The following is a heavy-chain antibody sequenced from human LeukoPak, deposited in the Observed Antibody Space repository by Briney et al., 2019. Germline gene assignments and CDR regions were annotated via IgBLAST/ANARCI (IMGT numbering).Heavy chain of an antibody. Sequence: GGSLRLSCAASGFTFSSYSMNWVRQAPGKGLEWVSSISSSSSYIYYADSVKGRFTISRDNAKNSLCLQMNSLRAEDTAVYYCARVSNYDFWSAYTLDYWGQGTLVTVSS. V-gene: IGHV3-21*01. D-gene: IGHD3-3*01. CDR3: ARVSNYDFWSAYTLDY. CDR2: ISSSSSYI. CDR1: GFTFSSYS. J-gene: IGHJ4*02.